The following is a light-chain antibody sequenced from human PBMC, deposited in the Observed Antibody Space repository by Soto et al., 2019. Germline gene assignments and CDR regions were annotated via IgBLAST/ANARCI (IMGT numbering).Light chain of an antibody. CDR2: GAS. CDR1: QSVSNSF. CDR3: QQYGSSPIT. J-gene: IGKJ5*01. Sequence: EIVLTQSPGTLSLSPGERATLSCRASQSVSNSFLAWYQQKPGRAPRLLIYGASSRATGIPDRFSGSGSGTDFTLTISRLEPEDFAVYYCQQYGSSPITFGQGTRLEIK. V-gene: IGKV3-20*01.